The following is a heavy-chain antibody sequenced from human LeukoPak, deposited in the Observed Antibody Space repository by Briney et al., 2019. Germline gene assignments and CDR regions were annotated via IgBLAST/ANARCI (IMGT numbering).Heavy chain of an antibody. CDR2: IRYDGSNK. CDR3: AKNGGLTYYDILCGYSFHQYIDV. CDR1: GFTFSSYG. J-gene: IGHJ6*03. Sequence: GGTLRLSCGASGFTFSSYGMSWVRQAPGKGLEWVAFIRYDGSNKYYADSVKGRFTISRDNSKNTLYLHMNSLRAEDTAGYYCAKNGGLTYYDILCGYSFHQYIDVWGKGTTVSISS. D-gene: IGHD3-9*01. V-gene: IGHV3-30*02.